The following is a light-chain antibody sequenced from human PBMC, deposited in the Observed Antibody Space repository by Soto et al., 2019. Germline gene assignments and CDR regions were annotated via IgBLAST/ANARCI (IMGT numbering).Light chain of an antibody. J-gene: IGKJ5*01. CDR2: GTS. Sequence: EIVLMQSPDTLSLSPGERATVSCRASQSVSRSNLAWYQHKPGQAPRLLIYGTSNRATGIPDRFTGSGSGTDLTLTISSLEPEDFAVYYCEQYGSSPPSITFGQGTRLEIK. CDR3: EQYGSSPPSIT. V-gene: IGKV3-20*01. CDR1: QSVSRSN.